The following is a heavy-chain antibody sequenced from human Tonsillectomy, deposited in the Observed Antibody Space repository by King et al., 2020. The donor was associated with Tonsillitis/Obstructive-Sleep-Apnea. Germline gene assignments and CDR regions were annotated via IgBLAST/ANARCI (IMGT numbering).Heavy chain of an antibody. CDR2: IKHDGSEK. CDR1: GFPFRRYW. V-gene: IGHV3-7*04. J-gene: IGHJ4*02. CDR3: ARDHISDY. Sequence: QLVQSGGGLVQPGGSLRLSCAASGFPFRRYWMSWVRQAPGKGLEWVADIKHDGSEKHHVDAVKGRFTISRANAKNSMYLQMNSLRAADTAVYYCARDHISDYWGQGTLVTVSS.